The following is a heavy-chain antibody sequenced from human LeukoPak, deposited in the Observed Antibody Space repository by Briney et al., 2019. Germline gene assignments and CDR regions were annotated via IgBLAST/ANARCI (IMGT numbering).Heavy chain of an antibody. Sequence: GGSLRLSCAASGFTFSSYWMSWVRQAPGKGLEWVANIKQDGSEKYYVDSVKGRFTISRDNAKNSLYLQMNSLRAEDTAVYYCARDDSSSSAWFGPWGQGTLVTVSS. CDR2: IKQDGSEK. J-gene: IGHJ5*02. CDR3: ARDDSSSSAWFGP. D-gene: IGHD6-6*01. V-gene: IGHV3-7*01. CDR1: GFTFSSYW.